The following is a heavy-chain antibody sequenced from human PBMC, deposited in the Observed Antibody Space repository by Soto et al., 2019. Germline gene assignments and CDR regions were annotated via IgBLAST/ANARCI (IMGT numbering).Heavy chain of an antibody. Sequence: QLQESGPGLVKPSGTLSLTCNVSGGSISSYSWSWVRQPPGKGLEWIGYILNSGTTDYDPSLKRRASISIDTSKSQFFLKLNSVTAADTAVYFCAGFGMLTISGFFDYWGLGTLVTVSS. V-gene: IGHV4-59*01. J-gene: IGHJ4*02. CDR3: AGFGMLTISGFFDY. CDR2: ILNSGTT. CDR1: GGSISSYS. D-gene: IGHD3-16*01.